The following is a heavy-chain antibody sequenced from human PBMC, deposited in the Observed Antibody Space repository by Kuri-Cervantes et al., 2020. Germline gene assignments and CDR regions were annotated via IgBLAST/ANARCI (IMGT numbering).Heavy chain of an antibody. CDR3: ARDIVVVVAARAYYYYGMDV. Sequence: GESLKISCAASGFTFSSYAMSWVRQAPGKGLEWVSAISGSGGSTYYADSVKGRSTISRDNSKNTLYLQMNSLRAEDTAVYYCARDIVVVVAARAYYYYGMDVWGQGTTVTVSS. V-gene: IGHV3-23*01. CDR1: GFTFSSYA. J-gene: IGHJ6*02. CDR2: ISGSGGST. D-gene: IGHD2-15*01.